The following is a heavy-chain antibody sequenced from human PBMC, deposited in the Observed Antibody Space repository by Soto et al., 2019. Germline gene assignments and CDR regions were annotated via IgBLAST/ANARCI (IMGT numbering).Heavy chain of an antibody. CDR1: GGSISSYY. V-gene: IGHV4-59*01. Sequence: QVQLQESGPGLVKPSETLSLTCTVSGGSISSYYWSWIRQPPGKGLEWIGYIYYSGSTNYNPSLKGRVTLPVDTSKNQFALRLSYVTAADTAVYYCAAGYCSGGSCYSDWFDPWGQGTLVTVSS. J-gene: IGHJ5*02. CDR2: IYYSGST. CDR3: AAGYCSGGSCYSDWFDP. D-gene: IGHD2-15*01.